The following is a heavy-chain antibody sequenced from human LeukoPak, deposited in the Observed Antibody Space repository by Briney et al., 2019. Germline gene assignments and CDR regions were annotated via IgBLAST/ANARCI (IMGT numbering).Heavy chain of an antibody. CDR1: GGTFSSYA. J-gene: IGHJ5*02. CDR2: IIPIFGTA. Sequence: GASVKVSYKASGGTFSSYAISWVRQAPGQGLEWMGGIIPIFGTANYAQKFQGRVTITTDESTSTAYMELSSLRSEDTAVYYCARGPSRNNWFDPWGQGTLVTVSS. CDR3: ARGPSRNNWFDP. V-gene: IGHV1-69*05.